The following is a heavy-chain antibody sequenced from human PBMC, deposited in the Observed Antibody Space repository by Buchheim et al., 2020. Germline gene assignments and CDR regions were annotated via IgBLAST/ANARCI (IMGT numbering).Heavy chain of an antibody. J-gene: IGHJ4*02. V-gene: IGHV3-30*18. Sequence: QVQLVESGGGVVQPGRSLRLSCAASGFTFSSYGMHWVRQAPGKGLEWVAVISYDGSNKYYADSVKGRFTISRDNSKTTLYLQMNSLRAEDTAVYYCAKGGTVTTGYWGQGTL. D-gene: IGHD4-17*01. CDR2: ISYDGSNK. CDR3: AKGGTVTTGY. CDR1: GFTFSSYG.